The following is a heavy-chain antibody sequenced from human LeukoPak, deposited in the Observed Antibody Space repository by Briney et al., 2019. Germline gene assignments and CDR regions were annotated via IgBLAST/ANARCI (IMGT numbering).Heavy chain of an antibody. D-gene: IGHD5-18*01. Sequence: GGSLRLSCAASGFTFSSYWMHWLRHAPGKGLMWVSRINSDGSSTNYADSVKGRFTISRDNAKNTLYLQMNSLRAEDTAVYYCARGVDTAMAFDYWGQGTLVTVSS. J-gene: IGHJ4*02. V-gene: IGHV3-74*01. CDR3: ARGVDTAMAFDY. CDR2: INSDGSST. CDR1: GFTFSSYW.